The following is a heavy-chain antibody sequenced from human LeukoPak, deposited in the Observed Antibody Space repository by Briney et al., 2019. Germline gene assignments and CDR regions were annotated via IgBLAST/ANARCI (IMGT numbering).Heavy chain of an antibody. CDR1: GFTFSSYW. V-gene: IGHV3-74*01. CDR3: ARDSADHYYDSSGYDY. J-gene: IGHJ4*02. D-gene: IGHD3-22*01. CDR2: INSDGSST. Sequence: GGSLRLSCAASGFTFSSYWMHWVRQAPGKGLVWVSRINSDGSSTSYADPMKGRFTISRDNAKNTLYLQMNSLRAEDTAVYYCARDSADHYYDSSGYDYWGQGTLVTVSS.